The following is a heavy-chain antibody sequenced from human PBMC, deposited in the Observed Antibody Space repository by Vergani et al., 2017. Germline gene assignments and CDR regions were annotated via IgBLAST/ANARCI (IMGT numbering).Heavy chain of an antibody. CDR3: AGDSWTSELRGVYWFDT. D-gene: IGHD3-10*01. V-gene: IGHV4-61*02. Sequence: QVQLHESGPGLVKPSQTLSLTCTVSGGSITSGSFYWSWIRQPAGKGLEWIGRIHSSGTTNYNPSLKSRDTLSVDTSKNQLSLRMTSVTAADTAVYYCAGDSWTSELRGVYWFDTWGQGTLVSVSS. CDR1: GGSITSGSFY. J-gene: IGHJ5*02. CDR2: IHSSGTT.